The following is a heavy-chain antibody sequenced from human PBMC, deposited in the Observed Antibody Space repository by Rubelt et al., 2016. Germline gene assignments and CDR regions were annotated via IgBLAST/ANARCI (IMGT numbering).Heavy chain of an antibody. CDR1: GFTFSSYA. CDR2: ISSNGGST. J-gene: IGHJ4*02. Sequence: EVQLVESGGGLVQPGGSLRLSCAASGFTFSSYAMHWVRQAPGKGLEHVSGISSNGGSTHHANSVKGRCSISRDNSKSMLYLQMHSLRTEDTAVYYCARPWGYWGQGTLVTVSS. CDR3: ARPWGY. D-gene: IGHD7-27*01. V-gene: IGHV3-64*01.